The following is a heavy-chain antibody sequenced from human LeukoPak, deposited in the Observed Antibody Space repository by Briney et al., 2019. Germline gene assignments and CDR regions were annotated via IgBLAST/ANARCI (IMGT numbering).Heavy chain of an antibody. V-gene: IGHV3-21*04. Sequence: GGSLRLSCAASGFTFGTYNMNWVRQAPGKGLEWVSSITSTSSYMYYADSVKGRFTISRDNAQNSLYLHMGSLRAEDTAMYYCARVTSDSSGWYHFDYWGQGTLVTVSS. CDR2: ITSTSSYM. CDR3: ARVTSDSSGWYHFDY. CDR1: GFTFGTYN. J-gene: IGHJ4*02. D-gene: IGHD6-19*01.